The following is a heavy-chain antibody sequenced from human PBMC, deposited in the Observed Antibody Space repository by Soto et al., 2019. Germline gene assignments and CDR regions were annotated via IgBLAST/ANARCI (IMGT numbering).Heavy chain of an antibody. D-gene: IGHD3-22*01. CDR3: ARSYGSSGYYYYAMDV. CDR2: IYYSGST. CDR1: GGSVSSGNYY. V-gene: IGHV4-61*01. Sequence: ETLSLTCTVSGGSVSSGNYYWNWIRQPPGKGLEWIGYIYYSGSTKYNPSLKSRVTISVDTSKNQFSLNLRSVTAADTAVYYCARSYGSSGYYYYAMDVWGPGTTVTVSS. J-gene: IGHJ6*02.